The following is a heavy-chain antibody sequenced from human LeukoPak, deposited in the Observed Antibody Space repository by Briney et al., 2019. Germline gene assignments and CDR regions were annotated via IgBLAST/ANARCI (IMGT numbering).Heavy chain of an antibody. CDR3: ARAAGGYYGSGSLDS. J-gene: IGHJ5*01. CDR1: GGSLSGSDYY. V-gene: IGHV4-39*07. D-gene: IGHD3-10*01. Sequence: SETLSLICSVSGGSLSGSDYYWAWIRQPPGKGLEWIGTVYYVGNTYENPSLKRRVTISIDSSKNQLSLKLTSLTAADTAVYYCARAAGGYYGSGSLDSWGQGSLVIVSS. CDR2: VYYVGNT.